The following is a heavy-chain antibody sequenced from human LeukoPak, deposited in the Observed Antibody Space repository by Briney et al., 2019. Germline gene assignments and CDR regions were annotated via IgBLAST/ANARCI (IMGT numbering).Heavy chain of an antibody. Sequence: ASVKVSCKASGYTFTGYNMHWVRQAPGQELEWMGRINPNSGGTNYAQRFQGRVTMTRDTSINTAYMELSRLRSDDTAVYYCARDLSASVADFDYWGQGTLVTVSS. CDR3: ARDLSASVADFDY. CDR2: INPNSGGT. D-gene: IGHD6-19*01. J-gene: IGHJ4*02. V-gene: IGHV1-2*06. CDR1: GYTFTGYN.